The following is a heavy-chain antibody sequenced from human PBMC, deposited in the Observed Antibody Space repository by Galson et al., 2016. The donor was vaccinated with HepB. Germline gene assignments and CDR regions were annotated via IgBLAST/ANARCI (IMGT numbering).Heavy chain of an antibody. J-gene: IGHJ4*02. CDR3: ASYFSNYVSY. CDR1: GLTFSRYW. CDR2: INEDGSEK. V-gene: IGHV3-7*01. D-gene: IGHD4-11*01. Sequence: SLRLSCATSGLTFSRYWMSWVRQAPGKGLEWVANINEDGSEKYYVASVKGRFTISRDNAKNSMYLQMNSLRAEDTAVYYCASYFSNYVSYWGQGTLVTVPS.